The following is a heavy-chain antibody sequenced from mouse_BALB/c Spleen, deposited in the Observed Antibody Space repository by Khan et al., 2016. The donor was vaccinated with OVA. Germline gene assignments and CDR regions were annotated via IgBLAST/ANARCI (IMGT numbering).Heavy chain of an antibody. CDR2: IWSGGST. J-gene: IGHJ3*01. CDR3: ARREYLMTWFAY. V-gene: IGHV2-2*02. CDR1: GFSLTNFG. Sequence: VQLQESGPGLVQPSQSLSITCTVSGFSLTNFGVHWVRQSPGKGLEWLGVIWSGGSTDYTAAFKSRLSISKDNSKTQVFFKMNSLQPNDTATYXCARREYLMTWFAYWGQGTLVTVSA.